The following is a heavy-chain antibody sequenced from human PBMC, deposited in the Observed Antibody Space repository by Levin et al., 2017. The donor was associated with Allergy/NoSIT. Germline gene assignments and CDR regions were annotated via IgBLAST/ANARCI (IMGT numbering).Heavy chain of an antibody. D-gene: IGHD6-19*01. CDR2: ISWNSGSI. V-gene: IGHV3-9*01. CDR1: GFTFDDYA. J-gene: IGHJ4*02. CDR3: AKDRGTEQWLVPDYFDY. Sequence: LSLTCAASGFTFDDYAMHWVRQAPGKGLEWVSGISWNSGSIGYADSVKGRFTISRDNAKNSLYLQMNSLRAEDTALYYCAKDRGTEQWLVPDYFDYWGQGTLVTVSS.